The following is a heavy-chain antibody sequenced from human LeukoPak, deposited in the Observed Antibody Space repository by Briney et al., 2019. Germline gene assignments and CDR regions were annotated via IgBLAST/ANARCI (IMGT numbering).Heavy chain of an antibody. J-gene: IGHJ3*02. D-gene: IGHD3-3*01. V-gene: IGHV4-39*01. CDR3: ARITDRTIFGEIMHGFDI. CDR1: GDSINNNNYY. CDR2: IYYNGRT. Sequence: SETLSLTCTVSGDSINNNNYYWGWIRQPPGKALGWIGNIYYNGRTYYSPSLKSRGTISVDTSNNQFSLKLSSVTAADTAVYYCARITDRTIFGEIMHGFDIWGQGTPVTVSS.